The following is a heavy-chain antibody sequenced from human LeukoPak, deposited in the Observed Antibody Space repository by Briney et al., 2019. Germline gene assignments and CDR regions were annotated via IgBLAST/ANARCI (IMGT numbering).Heavy chain of an antibody. Sequence: KPSETLSLTCTVSGGSISSYYWSWIRQPPGKGLEWIGYIYYSGSTNCNPSLKSRVTISLDTSKNQFSLKLNSVTAADTAVYYCARVVPMITFGGVISRGAFDIWGQGTMVTVSS. CDR2: IYYSGST. D-gene: IGHD3-16*02. CDR3: ARVVPMITFGGVISRGAFDI. V-gene: IGHV4-59*01. J-gene: IGHJ3*02. CDR1: GGSISSYY.